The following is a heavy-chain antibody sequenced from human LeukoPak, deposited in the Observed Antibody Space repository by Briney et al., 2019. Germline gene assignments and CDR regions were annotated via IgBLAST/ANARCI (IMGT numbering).Heavy chain of an antibody. V-gene: IGHV4-59*01. D-gene: IGHD3-10*01. CDR1: GGSISSYY. Sequence: PSETLSLTCTVSGGSISSYYWSWIRQPPGKGLEYIGSIYYSGRTYYNPSLKSRVSISIDTSKNQFSLKLNSVTAADTAVYYCAIQRSGYYGSGSYYGAFDIWGQGTMVTVSS. CDR2: IYYSGRT. J-gene: IGHJ3*02. CDR3: AIQRSGYYGSGSYYGAFDI.